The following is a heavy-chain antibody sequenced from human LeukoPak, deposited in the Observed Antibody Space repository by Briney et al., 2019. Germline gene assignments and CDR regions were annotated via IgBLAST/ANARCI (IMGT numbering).Heavy chain of an antibody. CDR2: INPSSGAT. D-gene: IGHD3-10*01. J-gene: IGHJ5*02. V-gene: IGHV1-2*02. CDR1: GYTFTGYY. Sequence: ASVKVSCKASGYTFTGYYIHWVRQAPGQGLEWMAWINPSSGATNYAQKFQGRVTMTRDTSISTAYMELSRLTSDDTAVYFCARGRFGEWDNWFDPWGQGTLVTVSS. CDR3: ARGRFGEWDNWFDP.